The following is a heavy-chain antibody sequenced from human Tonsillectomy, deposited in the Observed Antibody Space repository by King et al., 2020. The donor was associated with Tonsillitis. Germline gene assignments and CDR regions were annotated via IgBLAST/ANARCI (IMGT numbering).Heavy chain of an antibody. V-gene: IGHV3-33*05. D-gene: IGHD2-2*01. CDR1: GFTFSSYG. CDR3: ARDDTMGYQYYYGMDV. Sequence: VQLVESGGGVVQPGRSLRLSCAASGFTFSSYGMHWVRQAPGKGLEWVAVISYDGINKYYADSVKGRFTISRDNSKNTLYLQMNSLRADDTAVYFCARDDTMGYQYYYGMDVWGQGTTVTVSS. CDR2: ISYDGINK. J-gene: IGHJ6*02.